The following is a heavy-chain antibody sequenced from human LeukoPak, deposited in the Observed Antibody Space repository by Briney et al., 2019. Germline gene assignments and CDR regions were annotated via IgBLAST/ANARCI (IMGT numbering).Heavy chain of an antibody. D-gene: IGHD2-2*01. V-gene: IGHV1-2*02. CDR1: GYTFTGYY. CDR3: ARAYCSSTSCYNWFDP. Sequence: ASVKVSCKASGYTFTGYYMHWVRQAPGQGLEWMGWINPNSGSTNYAQKFQGRVTMTRDTSISTAYMELSRLRSDDTAVYYCARAYCSSTSCYNWFDPWGQGTLVTVSS. CDR2: INPNSGST. J-gene: IGHJ5*02.